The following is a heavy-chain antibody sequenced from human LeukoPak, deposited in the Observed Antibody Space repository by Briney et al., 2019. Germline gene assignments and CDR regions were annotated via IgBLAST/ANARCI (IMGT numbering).Heavy chain of an antibody. D-gene: IGHD3-10*01. Sequence: GGSLRLSCAASGFTFSSYAMSWVRQAPGKGLECVSAISGSGGSTYYADSVKGRFTISRDNSKNTLYLQMNSLRAEDTAVYYCAKDGYYGSGSYYNSAALAFDYCGQGTLVTVSS. CDR3: AKDGYYGSGSYYNSAALAFDY. V-gene: IGHV3-23*01. CDR1: GFTFSSYA. J-gene: IGHJ4*02. CDR2: ISGSGGST.